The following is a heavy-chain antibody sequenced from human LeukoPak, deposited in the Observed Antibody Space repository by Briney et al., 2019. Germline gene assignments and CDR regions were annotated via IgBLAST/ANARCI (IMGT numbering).Heavy chain of an antibody. CDR3: ARHMGLGYSYGYPYFDY. J-gene: IGHJ4*02. CDR1: GGSISSYY. CDR2: IYYSGST. D-gene: IGHD5-18*01. V-gene: IGHV4-59*08. Sequence: SETLSLTCTASGGSISSYYWSWIRQPPGKGLEWIGYIYYSGSTNYNPSLKSRVTISVDTSKNQFSLKLSSVTAADTAVYYCARHMGLGYSYGYPYFDYWGQGTLVTVSS.